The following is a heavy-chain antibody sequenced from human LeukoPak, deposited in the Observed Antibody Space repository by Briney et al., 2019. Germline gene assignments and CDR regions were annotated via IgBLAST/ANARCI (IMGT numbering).Heavy chain of an antibody. J-gene: IGHJ3*02. Sequence: GASVKVSCKASGYTFTSYGISWVRQAPGQGLEWMGWINAGNGNTKYSQKFQGRVTITRDTSASTAYMELSSLRSEDTAVYYCARPLGGSGHHDAFDIWGQGTMVTVSS. D-gene: IGHD2-15*01. CDR1: GYTFTSYG. V-gene: IGHV1-3*01. CDR3: ARPLGGSGHHDAFDI. CDR2: INAGNGNT.